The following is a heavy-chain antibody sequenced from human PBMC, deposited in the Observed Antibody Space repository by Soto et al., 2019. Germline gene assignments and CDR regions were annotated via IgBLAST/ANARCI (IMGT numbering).Heavy chain of an antibody. CDR2: ISGYNGNT. D-gene: IGHD2-21*01. Sequence: ASVKVSCKASGYTFSGYSITWVRQAPGQGLEWMGRISGYNGNTNYARTLRGRLTLTTDTSTSTAYMELRSLTSDDTAVYYCTRDVFCGGAPACPDMDVRGELHTVPVS. CDR3: TRDVFCGGAPACPDMDV. V-gene: IGHV1-18*04. J-gene: IGHJ6*02. CDR1: GYTFSGYS.